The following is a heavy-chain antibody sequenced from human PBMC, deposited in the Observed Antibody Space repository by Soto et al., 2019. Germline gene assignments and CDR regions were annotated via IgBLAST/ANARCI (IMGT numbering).Heavy chain of an antibody. CDR3: TRGPGPSSIGRGAV. D-gene: IGHD2-2*01. J-gene: IGHJ4*02. CDR2: ISDDGART. Sequence: GGSLRLSCAASGFVFKVYWMHWVRQVPGKGLEWVSRISDDGARTDYADSVRGRFTISRDNANNALYLQMHALRGEDTAVYFCTRGPGPSSIGRGAVWGRGALVTVSS. V-gene: IGHV3-74*01. CDR1: GFVFKVYW.